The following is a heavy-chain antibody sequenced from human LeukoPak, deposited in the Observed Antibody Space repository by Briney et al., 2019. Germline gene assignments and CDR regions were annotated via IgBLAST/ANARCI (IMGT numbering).Heavy chain of an antibody. D-gene: IGHD5-12*01. V-gene: IGHV4-39*07. CDR1: GGSISSNIYS. Sequence: SETLSLTCTVSGGSISSNIYSWGWIRQPPGKGLEWIGSIYYSGNTYYNPSLKSRVTISVDTSKNQFSLKLSSVTTADTAVYYCARGAIDVDIVATIRLGLDYWGQGTLVTVSS. CDR2: IYYSGNT. CDR3: ARGAIDVDIVATIRLGLDY. J-gene: IGHJ4*02.